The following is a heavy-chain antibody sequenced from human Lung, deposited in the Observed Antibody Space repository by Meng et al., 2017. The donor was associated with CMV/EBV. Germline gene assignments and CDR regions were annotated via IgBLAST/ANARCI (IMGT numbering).Heavy chain of an antibody. D-gene: IGHD3-10*01. CDR3: ARLFHTSLGTNYYYGMDV. J-gene: IGHJ6*02. CDR2: INPDSGDT. Sequence: ASVXVSXKASGYTFTGYNMHWVRQAPGQGLEWMGWINPDSGDTRYAEKFQGRVTLTRDTSITTAYMELSRLKSDDTAVFFCARLFHTSLGTNYYYGMDVWXQETXVTVYS. CDR1: GYTFTGYN. V-gene: IGHV1-2*02.